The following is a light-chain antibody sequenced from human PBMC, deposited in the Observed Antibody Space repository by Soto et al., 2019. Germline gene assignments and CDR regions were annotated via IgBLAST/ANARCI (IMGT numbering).Light chain of an antibody. CDR2: AAS. CDR3: QQSYRPLT. Sequence: DIQMTQSPSSLSASVGDRVTITCRASQSISSYLNWYQQKPGKAPKLLIYAASSLQSGVPSRFSGSGSGTDFTLTISSLQPEDFATYYGQQSYRPLTFGGGTKVRSN. V-gene: IGKV1-39*01. CDR1: QSISSY. J-gene: IGKJ4*01.